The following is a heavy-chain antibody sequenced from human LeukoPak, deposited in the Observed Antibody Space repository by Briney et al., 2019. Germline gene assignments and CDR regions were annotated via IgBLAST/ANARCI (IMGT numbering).Heavy chain of an antibody. CDR1: GFTFSSYS. V-gene: IGHV3-48*01. CDR3: AKDQGSPRPLHAFDI. CDR2: ISSSSSTI. D-gene: IGHD6-13*01. J-gene: IGHJ3*02. Sequence: GGSLRLSCAASGFTFSSYSMNWVRQAPGKGLEWVSYISSSSSTIYYADSVKGRFTISRDNSKNTLYLQMNSLRAEDTAVYYCAKDQGSPRPLHAFDIWGQGTMVTVSS.